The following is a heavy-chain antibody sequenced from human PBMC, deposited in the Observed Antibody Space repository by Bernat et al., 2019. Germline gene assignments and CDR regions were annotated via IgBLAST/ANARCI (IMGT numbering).Heavy chain of an antibody. D-gene: IGHD4-17*01. Sequence: QVQLVESGGGVVQPGRSLRLSCAASGFTFSSYAMHWVRQAPGKGLEWVAVISYDGSNKYYAHSVKGRFTISRDNSKNTLYLQMNRLRAEDTAVYYCARGGYGDLRWDYWGQGALVTVSS. CDR2: ISYDGSNK. CDR1: GFTFSSYA. V-gene: IGHV3-30-3*01. CDR3: ARGGYGDLRWDY. J-gene: IGHJ4*02.